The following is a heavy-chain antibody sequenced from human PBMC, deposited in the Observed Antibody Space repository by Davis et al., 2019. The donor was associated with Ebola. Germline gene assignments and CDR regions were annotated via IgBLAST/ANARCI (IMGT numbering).Heavy chain of an antibody. J-gene: IGHJ4*02. D-gene: IGHD6-6*01. CDR1: GFTFSSYA. V-gene: IGHV3-23*01. CDR3: AKESIAARLGFDY. CDR2: ISGSGGNT. Sequence: GESLKISCAASGFTFSSYAMSWVRQAPGKGLEWVSAISGSGGNTYYADSVKGRFTISRDNSKNTLYLQMNSLRAEDTAVNYCAKESIAARLGFDYWGQGTLVTVSS.